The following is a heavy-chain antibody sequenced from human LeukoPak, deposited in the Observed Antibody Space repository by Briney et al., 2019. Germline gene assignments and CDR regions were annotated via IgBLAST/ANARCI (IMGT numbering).Heavy chain of an antibody. Sequence: RGSLRLSCAASGCTFSHYAMSWVRPAPGKGREWVSGIWGGDGSKHYAEYMKGRCTISRDNSKNTLYLQMNSRRAEDTAVYCCAKVPGGQWPDWYFDLWGRGTLVTVSS. CDR2: IWGGDGSK. CDR1: GCTFSHYA. D-gene: IGHD6-19*01. V-gene: IGHV3-23*01. J-gene: IGHJ2*01. CDR3: AKVPGGQWPDWYFDL.